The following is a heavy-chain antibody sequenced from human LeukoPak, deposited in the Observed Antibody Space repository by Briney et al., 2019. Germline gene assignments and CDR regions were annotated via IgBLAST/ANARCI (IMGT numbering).Heavy chain of an antibody. V-gene: IGHV3-13*01. CDR3: ARATVVGNAPVRGYMDV. D-gene: IGHD4-23*01. CDR1: GFTFSTYD. J-gene: IGHJ6*03. CDR2: IGTIGDT. Sequence: RGSRRLSCAASGFTFSTYDMHWVRQVSGKGLEWVSSIGTIGDTFYPGSVKGRFTISRENAKNSLYLQMNGLRAGDTAVYYCARATVVGNAPVRGYMDVWGKGTTVTVSS.